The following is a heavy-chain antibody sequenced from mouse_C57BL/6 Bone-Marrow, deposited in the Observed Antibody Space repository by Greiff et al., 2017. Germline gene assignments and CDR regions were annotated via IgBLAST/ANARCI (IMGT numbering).Heavy chain of an antibody. V-gene: IGHV3-6*01. Sequence: DVKLVESGPGLVKPSQSLSLTCSVTGYSITSGYYWNWIRQFPGNKLEWMGYISYDGSNNYNPSLKNRISITRDTSRNQFFLKLNSVTTEDTATYYCATVYYGYDAGFAYWGQGTLVTVSA. CDR1: GYSITSGYY. J-gene: IGHJ3*01. CDR2: ISYDGSN. D-gene: IGHD2-2*01. CDR3: ATVYYGYDAGFAY.